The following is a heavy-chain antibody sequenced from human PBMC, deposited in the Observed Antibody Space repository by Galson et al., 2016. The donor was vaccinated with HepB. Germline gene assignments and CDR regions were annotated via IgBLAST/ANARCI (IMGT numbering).Heavy chain of an antibody. Sequence: SLRLSCAASGFAFGSHWMHWVRQVPGKGLVWVSRINSDGTISNYADSVQGRFTISRDNAKNTLYLQMNSLRVEDTAVYYCGKDHSVVLTTAYNWFDPWGQGTLVTVSS. V-gene: IGHV3-74*01. D-gene: IGHD4-23*01. CDR2: INSDGTIS. CDR1: GFAFGSHW. J-gene: IGHJ5*02. CDR3: GKDHSVVLTTAYNWFDP.